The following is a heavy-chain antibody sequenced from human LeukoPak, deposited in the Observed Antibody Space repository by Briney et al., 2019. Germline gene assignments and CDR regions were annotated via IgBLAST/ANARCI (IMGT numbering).Heavy chain of an antibody. J-gene: IGHJ3*01. CDR2: ISYDGSNK. CDR1: GFTFSSYG. Sequence: GRSLRLSCAASGFTFSSYGMHWVRQAPGKGLEWVAVISYDGSNKYYADSVKGRFTISGDNSKNTLYLQMNSLRAEDTAVYYCAKEGMHIAVAGRNAFDVWGQGTMVTVSS. D-gene: IGHD6-19*01. CDR3: AKEGMHIAVAGRNAFDV. V-gene: IGHV3-30*18.